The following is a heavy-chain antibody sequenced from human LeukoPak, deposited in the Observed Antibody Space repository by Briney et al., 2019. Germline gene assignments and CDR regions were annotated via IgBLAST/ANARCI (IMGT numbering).Heavy chain of an antibody. D-gene: IGHD2-2*02. CDR1: GFNFTNAW. J-gene: IGHJ6*02. Sequence: GGSLRLSCAASGFNFTNAWMNWVRQAPGKGLEWVGRIKSNTDGGTTDYAAPVKGRFTISRDDSKNTLYLQMNSLKTEDTAVYYCTTEDCSSTSCYTYGMDVWGQGTTVTVSS. CDR3: TTEDCSSTSCYTYGMDV. V-gene: IGHV3-15*07. CDR2: IKSNTDGGTT.